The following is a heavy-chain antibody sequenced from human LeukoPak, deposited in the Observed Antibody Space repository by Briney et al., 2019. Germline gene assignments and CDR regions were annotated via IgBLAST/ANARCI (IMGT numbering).Heavy chain of an antibody. Sequence: SETLSLTCTVSGYSISSGYYWGWIRQPPGKGLEWIGSIYHSGSTYYNPSLKSRVTISVDTSKNQFSLKLSSVTAADTAVYYCATAPMQIVGATGFGGYWGQGTLVTVSS. D-gene: IGHD1-26*01. CDR2: IYHSGST. V-gene: IGHV4-38-2*02. J-gene: IGHJ4*02. CDR3: ATAPMQIVGATGFGGY. CDR1: GYSISSGYY.